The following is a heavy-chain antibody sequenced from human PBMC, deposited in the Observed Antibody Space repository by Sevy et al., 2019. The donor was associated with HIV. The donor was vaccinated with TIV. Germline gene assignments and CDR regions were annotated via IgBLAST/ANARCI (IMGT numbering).Heavy chain of an antibody. CDR1: GGTIVSSGHY. J-gene: IGHJ6*02. CDR3: AREAGGSDYDYGMDV. D-gene: IGHD5-12*01. V-gene: IGHV4-39*02. CDR2: IYYNGHT. Sequence: SETLSLTCSVSGGTIVSSGHYWGWIRQTPGKGLEWIGSIYYNGHTYYNPSLNSRLTISIDTSKNQFSLNLSSVTAADTAIYFRAREAGGSDYDYGMDVWGQGTTVTVSS.